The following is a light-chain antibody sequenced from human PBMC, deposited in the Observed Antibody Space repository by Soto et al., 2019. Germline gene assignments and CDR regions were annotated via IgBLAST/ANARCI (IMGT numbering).Light chain of an antibody. V-gene: IGKV3-11*01. CDR1: QGVNGF. CDR3: QQRANWPRAT. J-gene: IGKJ2*01. Sequence: EIVLTQSPATLSLSPGDRATLSCRASQGVNGFLAWYQQKPGQAPSLLIYDVSSRATGIPARFSGSGSGTDFTLIISSLEPEDFAVYYCQQRANWPRATFGQGTKLEIQ. CDR2: DVS.